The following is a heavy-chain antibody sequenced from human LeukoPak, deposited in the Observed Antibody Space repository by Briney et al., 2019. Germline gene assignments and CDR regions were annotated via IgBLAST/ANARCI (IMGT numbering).Heavy chain of an antibody. D-gene: IGHD3-10*01. J-gene: IGHJ4*02. Sequence: ASVKVSCEASGYTFTSYGISWVRQAPGQGLEWMGWISAYNGNTNYAQKLQGRVTMTTDTSTSTAYMELRSLRSDDTAVYYCASKYYYGSGSYRGYYFDYWGQGTLVTVSS. CDR2: ISAYNGNT. V-gene: IGHV1-18*01. CDR1: GYTFTSYG. CDR3: ASKYYYGSGSYRGYYFDY.